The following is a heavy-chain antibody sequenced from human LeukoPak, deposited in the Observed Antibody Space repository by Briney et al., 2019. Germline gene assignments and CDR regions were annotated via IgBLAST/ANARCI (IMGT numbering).Heavy chain of an antibody. CDR3: AKNPPDSSSSHFYYYYMDV. V-gene: IGHV3-20*04. CDR1: GFTSDEYG. CDR2: INWNGDDT. D-gene: IGHD6-6*01. J-gene: IGHJ6*03. Sequence: GGSLRLSCAASGFTSDEYGMSWVRQAPGKGLQWVSGINWNGDDTTYADSVKGRFTISRDNAKKSLYLQMNSLRAEDTAFYYCAKNPPDSSSSHFYYYYMDVWGKGTTLTVSS.